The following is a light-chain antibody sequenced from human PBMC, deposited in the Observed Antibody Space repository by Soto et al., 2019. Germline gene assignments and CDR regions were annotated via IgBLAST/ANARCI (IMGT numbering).Light chain of an antibody. CDR3: QQYNNWPLT. J-gene: IGKJ1*01. CDR1: QSVSNN. CDR2: GAS. Sequence: EIVMTQSPGTLSVSPGEGATLSCRASQSVSNNLAWYQQKPGQAPRLLIYGASTRASGIPARFSGSGSETEFTLTISSLQSEDFEVYYCQQYNNWPLTFGQGTKVEIK. V-gene: IGKV3-15*01.